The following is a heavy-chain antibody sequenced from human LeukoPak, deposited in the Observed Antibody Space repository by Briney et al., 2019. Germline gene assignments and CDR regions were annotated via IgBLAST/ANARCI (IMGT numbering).Heavy chain of an antibody. V-gene: IGHV3-48*03. CDR1: GFTFSSYE. Sequence: QAGGSLRLSCAASGFTFSSYEMNWVRQAPGKGLEWVSYISSSGRTIYYADSVKGRFTISRDNAKNSLYLQMNSLRAEDTAVYYCARDSDWDCSGAICHRSHFDYWGQGTLVTVSS. J-gene: IGHJ4*02. D-gene: IGHD2-15*01. CDR2: ISSSGRTI. CDR3: ARDSDWDCSGAICHRSHFDY.